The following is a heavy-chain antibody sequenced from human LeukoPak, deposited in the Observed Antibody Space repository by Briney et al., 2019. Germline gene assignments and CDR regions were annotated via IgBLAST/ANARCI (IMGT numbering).Heavy chain of an antibody. CDR3: AKNRGAGSHYYYHMNV. CDR1: GFTFSSYS. Sequence: GGSLRLSCAASGFTFSSYSMNWVRQAPGKGLEWVAFIRYDGSNKYYADSVKGRFTISRDNSKNTLYLQLNSLRVEDTAVYYCAKNRGAGSHYYYHMNVWGKGTTVTVSS. CDR2: IRYDGSNK. V-gene: IGHV3-30*02. J-gene: IGHJ6*03. D-gene: IGHD1-26*01.